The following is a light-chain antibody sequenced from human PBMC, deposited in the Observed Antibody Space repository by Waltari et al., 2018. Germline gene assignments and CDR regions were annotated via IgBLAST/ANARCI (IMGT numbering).Light chain of an antibody. Sequence: DIVMTQSPDSLAVSLGERATINCKSSQSVLYSSNNKNYLAWYQQRPGQPPKLLIYWASTRESGVPDRFSGSGSGTDFTLIISSLQAEDVAVYYCQHYYSDPWTFGQGTKVEIK. J-gene: IGKJ1*01. CDR1: QSVLYSSNNKNY. V-gene: IGKV4-1*01. CDR2: WAS. CDR3: QHYYSDPWT.